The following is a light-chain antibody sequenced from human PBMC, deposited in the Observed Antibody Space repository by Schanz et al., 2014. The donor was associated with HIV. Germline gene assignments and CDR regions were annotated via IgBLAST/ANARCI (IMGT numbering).Light chain of an antibody. CDR3: SSYTDIATLV. Sequence: QSALTQPASASGSPGQSVTISCTGTSSDVGGYNYVSWYQQHPGKAPKLMIYDVTNRPSGVSNRFSGSKSGNTASLTISGLQAEDEADYYCSSYTDIATLVFGGGTKLTVL. CDR1: SSDVGGYNY. CDR2: DVT. J-gene: IGLJ2*01. V-gene: IGLV2-14*03.